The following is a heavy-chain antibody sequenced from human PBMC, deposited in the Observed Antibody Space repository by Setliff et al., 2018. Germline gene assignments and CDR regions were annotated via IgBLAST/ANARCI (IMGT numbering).Heavy chain of an antibody. CDR3: VNHNPARRSPAGTALDS. D-gene: IGHD6-19*01. CDR2: IYPGDSDT. V-gene: IGHV5-51*01. Sequence: PGESLKISCKASGYKFTSYWIGWVRQMPGKGLEWMGIIYPGDSDTRYSPSFQGQVTISADKSISTAYLQMNNLRVEDTARYYCVNHNPARRSPAGTALDSWGQGTLVTVSS. J-gene: IGHJ4*02. CDR1: GYKFTSYW.